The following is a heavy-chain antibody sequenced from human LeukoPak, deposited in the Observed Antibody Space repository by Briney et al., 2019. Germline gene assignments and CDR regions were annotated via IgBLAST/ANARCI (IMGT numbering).Heavy chain of an antibody. Sequence: GGSLRLSCAASGFTFSSYSMNWVRQAPGKGLEGVSYISSSSSTIYYADSVKGRFTLSRDNAKNSLYLQMNSLRAEDTAVYYCAREPPIGYCSSTSCYGLSTKLGFDYWGQGTLVTVSS. CDR2: ISSSSSTI. V-gene: IGHV3-48*01. CDR3: AREPPIGYCSSTSCYGLSTKLGFDY. D-gene: IGHD2-2*01. CDR1: GFTFSSYS. J-gene: IGHJ4*02.